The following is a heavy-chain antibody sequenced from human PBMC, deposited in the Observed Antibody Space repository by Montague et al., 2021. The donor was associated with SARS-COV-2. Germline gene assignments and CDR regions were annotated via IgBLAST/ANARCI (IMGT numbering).Heavy chain of an antibody. CDR2: INHSAST. V-gene: IGHV4-34*01. J-gene: IGHJ4*02. CDR3: ARGARQGYGFRLWSFDS. Sequence: SETLSLTCAVYGGSFSGYYWNWIRQPPGKGLEWIGEINHSASTTYNPSLKSRVTMSVDTSKNQFSLKLCSAIAADTAVYYCARGARQGYGFRLWSFDSWGQGTLVTVSS. D-gene: IGHD3-10*01. CDR1: GGSFSGYY.